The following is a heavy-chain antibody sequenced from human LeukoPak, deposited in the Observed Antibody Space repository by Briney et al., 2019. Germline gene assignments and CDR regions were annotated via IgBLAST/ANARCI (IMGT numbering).Heavy chain of an antibody. CDR2: INPSGGST. V-gene: IGHV1-46*01. D-gene: IGHD6-6*01. CDR3: ARDHGEYSSSPHAFDI. Sequence: ASVKVSCKASGYTVTSYYMHWVRQAPGQGLEWMGIINPSGGSTSYAQKFQGRVTMTRDTSTSTVYMELSSLRSEDTAVYYCARDHGEYSSSPHAFDIWGQGTMVTVSS. J-gene: IGHJ3*02. CDR1: GYTVTSYY.